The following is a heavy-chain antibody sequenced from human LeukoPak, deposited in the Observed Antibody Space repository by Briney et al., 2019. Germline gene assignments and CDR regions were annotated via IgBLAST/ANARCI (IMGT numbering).Heavy chain of an antibody. CDR3: ANADLGYCSSTSWPDY. CDR1: GFTFSSYA. J-gene: IGHJ4*02. CDR2: ISGSGGST. V-gene: IGHV3-23*01. Sequence: GGSLRLSCAASGFTFSSYAMSWVRQAPGKGLEWVSAISGSGGSTYYADSVKGRFTISRDNSKNTLYLQMNSLRAEDTAVYYCANADLGYCSSTSWPDYWGQGTLVTVSS. D-gene: IGHD2-2*01.